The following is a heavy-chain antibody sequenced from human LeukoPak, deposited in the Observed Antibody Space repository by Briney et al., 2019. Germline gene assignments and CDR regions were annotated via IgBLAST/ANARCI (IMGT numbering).Heavy chain of an antibody. CDR2: LSGSGGST. CDR3: AKGKAYYYDASGQYFDY. D-gene: IGHD3-22*01. J-gene: IGHJ4*02. Sequence: GSLRLSCAASGFTFSNYAMSWVRQAPGKGLEWVSALSGSGGSTYYADSVKGRFTISRDNSKNTLYLQMNSLRAEDTAVYYCAKGKAYYYDASGQYFDYWGQGTLVTVSS. CDR1: GFTFSNYA. V-gene: IGHV3-23*01.